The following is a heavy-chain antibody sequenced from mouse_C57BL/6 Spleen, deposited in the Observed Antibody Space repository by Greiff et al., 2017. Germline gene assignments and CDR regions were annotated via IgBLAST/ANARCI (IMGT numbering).Heavy chain of an antibody. CDR2: IDPSDSYT. Sequence: QVQLQQPGAELVMPGASVKLSCKASGYTFNSYWMHWVKQRPGQGLEWIGEIDPSDSYTNYNQKFKGKSTLTVDKSSSTAYMQLSSLTSEDSAVYYCARSGGNRAMDYWGRGTSVTVSS. D-gene: IGHD2-1*01. CDR1: GYTFNSYW. CDR3: ARSGGNRAMDY. V-gene: IGHV1-69*01. J-gene: IGHJ4*01.